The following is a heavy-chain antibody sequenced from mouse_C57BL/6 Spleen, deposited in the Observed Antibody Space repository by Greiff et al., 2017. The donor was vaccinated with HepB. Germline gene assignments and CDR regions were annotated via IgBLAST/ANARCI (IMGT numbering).Heavy chain of an antibody. CDR3: ARDYYGSSYGYFDY. Sequence: EVQLQQSGPELVKPGDSVKISCKASGYSFTGYFMNWVMQSHGKSLEWIGRINPYNGDTFYNQKFKGKATLTVDKSSSTAHMELRSLTSEDSAVYYCARDYYGSSYGYFDYWGQGTTLTVSS. CDR2: INPYNGDT. J-gene: IGHJ2*01. D-gene: IGHD1-1*01. CDR1: GYSFTGYF. V-gene: IGHV1-20*01.